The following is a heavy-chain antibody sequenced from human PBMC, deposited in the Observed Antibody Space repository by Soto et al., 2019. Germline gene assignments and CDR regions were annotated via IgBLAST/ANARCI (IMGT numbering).Heavy chain of an antibody. D-gene: IGHD6-13*01. CDR2: ISGSGKTI. CDR3: ARTAAGTPYYYYGMDV. CDR1: GFTFNDYY. V-gene: IGHV3-11*01. J-gene: IGHJ6*02. Sequence: QVQLVESGGGLVKPGGSLRLSCAASGFTFNDYYMSWIRQAPGEGLEWVSYISGSGKTIYYADSVKGRFTISRDNAKNSLYLQMSSLRAEDTAVYYCARTAAGTPYYYYGMDVWGQGTTVTVSS.